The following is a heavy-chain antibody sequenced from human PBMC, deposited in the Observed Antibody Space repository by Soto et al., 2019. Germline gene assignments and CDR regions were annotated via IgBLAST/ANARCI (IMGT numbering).Heavy chain of an antibody. J-gene: IGHJ4*02. CDR2: ISGSGGST. CDR1: GFTFSSYA. CDR3: AKGRYCSGGGGYGGSDY. Sequence: EVQLLESGGGLVQPGGSLRLSCAASGFTFSSYAMSWVRQAPGKGLEWVSAISGSGGSTYYADSVKGRFTISRDNSKNTLYLQMNSLRADDTAVYYCAKGRYCSGGGGYGGSDYWGQGTLVTVSS. V-gene: IGHV3-23*01. D-gene: IGHD2-15*01.